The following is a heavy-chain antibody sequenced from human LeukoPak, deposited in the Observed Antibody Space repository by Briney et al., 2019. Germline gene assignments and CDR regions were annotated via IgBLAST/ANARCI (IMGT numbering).Heavy chain of an antibody. Sequence: GGSLRLSCAASGFTFRSYSFNWVRQAPGEGLEWVSYISTGSNTLYYAASVKGRFTISRDDDKNLVYLQMNSLRAEDTGVYFCARGYRFFDSWGQGTLATASS. D-gene: IGHD5-18*01. V-gene: IGHV3-48*01. J-gene: IGHJ5*01. CDR2: ISTGSNTL. CDR1: GFTFRSYS. CDR3: ARGYRFFDS.